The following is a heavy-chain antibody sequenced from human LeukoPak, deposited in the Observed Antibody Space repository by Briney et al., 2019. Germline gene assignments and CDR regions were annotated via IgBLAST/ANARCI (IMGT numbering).Heavy chain of an antibody. CDR2: INQGGSDK. V-gene: IGHV3-7*01. CDR3: AREKGSLIRGVSPGLKHFDY. CDR1: GFTFSGHW. J-gene: IGHJ4*02. Sequence: GGSLRLSCAASGFTFSGHWMSWVSQAPGKGLEWVANINQGGSDKYYVDSVKGRFTISRDNANNLLYLQMNSLRGEDTAVYYCAREKGSLIRGVSPGLKHFDYWGQGTLVTVSS. D-gene: IGHD3-10*01.